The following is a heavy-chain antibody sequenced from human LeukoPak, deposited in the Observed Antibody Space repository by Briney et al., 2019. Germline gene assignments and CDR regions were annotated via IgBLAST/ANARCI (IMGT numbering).Heavy chain of an antibody. CDR2: IYHSGST. D-gene: IGHD6-6*01. V-gene: IGHV4-38-2*02. CDR3: ARSPYYYYYMDV. CDR1: GYSISSVYY. J-gene: IGHJ6*03. Sequence: SETLSLTCTVSGYSISSVYYWGWIRQPPGKGLEWIGSIYHSGSTYYNPSLKCRVTISVDTSKNQFSLKLSSVTAADTAVYYCARSPYYYYYMDVWGKGTTVTVSS.